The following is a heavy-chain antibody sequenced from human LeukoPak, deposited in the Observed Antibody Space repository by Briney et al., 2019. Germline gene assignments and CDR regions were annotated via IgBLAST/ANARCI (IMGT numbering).Heavy chain of an antibody. CDR2: IGSIVSTI. J-gene: IGHJ4*02. CDR1: GFTFSSYE. D-gene: IGHD6-13*01. V-gene: IGHV3-48*03. CDR3: AKERQQLEDYFDY. Sequence: PGGSLRLSCAAAGFTFSSYEVHGVRNAPGRGLEWFSYIGSIVSTIFYAVSVKGRFAISRDNAKNSLHLQMNSLRAEDTAVYYCAKERQQLEDYFDYSGQGAMVAV.